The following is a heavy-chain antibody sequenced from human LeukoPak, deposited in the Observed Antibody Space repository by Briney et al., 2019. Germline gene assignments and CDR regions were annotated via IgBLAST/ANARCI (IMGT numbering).Heavy chain of an antibody. Sequence: GASVKVSCKASGGTFSSYAISWVRQAPGQGLEWTGRIIPIFGTANYAQKFQGRVTITTDESTSTAYMELSSLRSEDTAVYYCAGGKAAAGTFDYWGQGTLVTVSS. CDR3: AGGKAAAGTFDY. J-gene: IGHJ4*02. D-gene: IGHD6-13*01. CDR1: GGTFSSYA. CDR2: IIPIFGTA. V-gene: IGHV1-69*05.